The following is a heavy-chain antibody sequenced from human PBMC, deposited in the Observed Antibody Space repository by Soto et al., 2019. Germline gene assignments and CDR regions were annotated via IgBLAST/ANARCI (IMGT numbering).Heavy chain of an antibody. Sequence: QVQLVESGGGVVQPGRSLRLSCAASGFTFSNYAMHWVRQAPGKWLEWVAVISYDGSKIYYADSVKGPFTISIDNSKNTLYLQLNSPRGEDTAVYSCAQGVGSTLQNYYFYGLDVWGQVTTVTVSS. CDR1: GFTFSNYA. J-gene: IGHJ6*02. CDR2: ISYDGSKI. V-gene: IGHV3-30*18. D-gene: IGHD1-26*01. CDR3: AQGVGSTLQNYYFYGLDV.